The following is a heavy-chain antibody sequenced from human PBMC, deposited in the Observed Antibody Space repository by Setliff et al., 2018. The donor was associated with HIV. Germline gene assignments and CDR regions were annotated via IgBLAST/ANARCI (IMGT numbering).Heavy chain of an antibody. CDR2: ISSSTSTI. D-gene: IGHD2-2*01. V-gene: IGHV3-48*01. Sequence: LRLSCAASGFTFSSYSMNWVRQAPGKGLEWVSYISSSTSTIYYADSVKGRFTISRDNAKNSLYLQMNSLRAEDTAVYYCARFIGYCGSASCYGMDVWGKGTTVTVSS. J-gene: IGHJ6*04. CDR3: ARFIGYCGSASCYGMDV. CDR1: GFTFSSYS.